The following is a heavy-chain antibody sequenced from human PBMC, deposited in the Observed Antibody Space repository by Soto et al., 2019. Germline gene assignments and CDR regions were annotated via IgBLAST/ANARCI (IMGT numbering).Heavy chain of an antibody. CDR3: ASGARTSYYDFWSGYYELDVPGWLMDV. J-gene: IGHJ6*03. D-gene: IGHD3-3*01. V-gene: IGHV4-39*01. CDR1: GGSISSSSYY. CDR2: IYNSGST. Sequence: PSETLSLTCTVSGGSISSSSYYWGWIRQPPGKGQERIGSIYNSGSTYYNQSLKDQDNISVDTSNNQFSLKLSSVTAADTAVYYCASGARTSYYDFWSGYYELDVPGWLMDVWGKGTTVTVSS.